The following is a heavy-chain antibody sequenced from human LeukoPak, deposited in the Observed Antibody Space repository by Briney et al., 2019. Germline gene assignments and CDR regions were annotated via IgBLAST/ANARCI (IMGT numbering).Heavy chain of an antibody. Sequence: PSETLSLTCTVSGGSISSYYWSWIRQAPGKGLEWIGYVYYTGSTNYNPSLKSRVTISVDTSKNQFSLELSSVTAADTAVYYCAGERRGDTTCYFDYWGQGTLVTVSS. J-gene: IGHJ4*02. D-gene: IGHD2-21*01. CDR1: GGSISSYY. V-gene: IGHV4-59*12. CDR2: VYYTGST. CDR3: AGERRGDTTCYFDY.